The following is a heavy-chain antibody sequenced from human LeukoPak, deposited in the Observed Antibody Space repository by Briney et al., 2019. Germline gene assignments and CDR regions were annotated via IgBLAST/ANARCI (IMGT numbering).Heavy chain of an antibody. V-gene: IGHV3-21*01. CDR2: ISSSSSYI. D-gene: IGHD3-10*01. Sequence: GGSLRLSCTASGFTFSSYSMNWVRQAPGKGLEWVSSISSSSSYIYYADSVKGRFTISRDNAKNSLYLQMNSLRAEDTAVYYCARDTGGGSGTEIDYWGQGTLVTVSS. CDR3: ARDTGGGSGTEIDY. CDR1: GFTFSSYS. J-gene: IGHJ4*02.